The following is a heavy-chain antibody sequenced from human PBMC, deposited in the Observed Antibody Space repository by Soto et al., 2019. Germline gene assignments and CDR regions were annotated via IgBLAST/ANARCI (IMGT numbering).Heavy chain of an antibody. D-gene: IGHD3-22*01. J-gene: IGHJ5*02. CDR1: GGTFSSYA. CDR2: ISAYNGNT. V-gene: IGHV1-18*01. CDR3: ARDLYDSSGSNWFDP. Sequence: GASVKVSCKASGGTFSSYAIHWVRQAPGQRLEWMGWISAYNGNTNYAQKLQGRVTMTTDTSTSTAYMELRSLRSDDTAAYYCARDLYDSSGSNWFDPWGQGTLVTVSS.